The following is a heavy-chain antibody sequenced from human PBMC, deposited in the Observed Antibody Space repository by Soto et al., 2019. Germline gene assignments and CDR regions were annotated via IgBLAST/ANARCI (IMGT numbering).Heavy chain of an antibody. CDR1: GFVFGRYW. Sequence: PGGSLRLSCAASGFVFGRYWMTWVRQAPGKGLEWVANIKQDGGEKYYVDSVKGRFPISRDNAKKSVYLQMNSLRVEDTAVYYCASRGVVTTDSYYGLDVWGQGTTVTVS. V-gene: IGHV3-7*03. CDR2: IKQDGGEK. CDR3: ASRGVVTTDSYYGLDV. D-gene: IGHD3-3*01. J-gene: IGHJ6*02.